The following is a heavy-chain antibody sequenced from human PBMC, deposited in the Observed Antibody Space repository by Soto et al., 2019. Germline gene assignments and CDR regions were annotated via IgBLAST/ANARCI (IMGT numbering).Heavy chain of an antibody. Sequence: QVQLVQSGAEVKKPGASVKVSCKASGYTFTSYGISWVRQAPGQGLEWVGWISAYNGNTNYAQKLQGRVTRTTDTSATSADTERMSLSTDDTAVYYSARDIVVVVAARGGWFDPWGQGTLVTVSS. CDR2: ISAYNGNT. CDR1: GYTFTSYG. V-gene: IGHV1-18*01. J-gene: IGHJ5*02. D-gene: IGHD2-15*01. CDR3: ARDIVVVVAARGGWFDP.